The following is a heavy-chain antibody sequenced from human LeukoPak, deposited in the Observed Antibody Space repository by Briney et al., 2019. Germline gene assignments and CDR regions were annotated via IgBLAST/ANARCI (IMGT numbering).Heavy chain of an antibody. D-gene: IGHD2-15*01. CDR2: ISTNTGNP. V-gene: IGHV7-4-1*02. CDR1: GYTFTSYA. CDR3: ARKSVAATPRDIVYQYSYMDV. Sequence: ASVKVSCKSSGYTFTSYAMNWVRQAPGQGLEWMGWISTNTGNPTYAQGFTGRFVFSLDTPVSTAYLQISSLKAEDTAVYYCARKSVAATPRDIVYQYSYMDVWGKGTTVTVSS. J-gene: IGHJ6*03.